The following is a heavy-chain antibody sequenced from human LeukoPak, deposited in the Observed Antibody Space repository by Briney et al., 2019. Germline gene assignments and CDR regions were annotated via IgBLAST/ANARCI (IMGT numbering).Heavy chain of an antibody. D-gene: IGHD2-21*01. CDR1: GFNVISRY. V-gene: IGHV3-66*01. CDR2: IYSGGST. J-gene: IGHJ4*02. Sequence: GGSLRLSCAVSGFNVISRYMSWVRQAPGKGLEWVSLIYSGGSTYYADSVKGRFTISRDNSKNTVYLQMNSLRAEDTAVYYCARNIPVTRWGYWGQGTLVTVSS. CDR3: ARNIPVTRWGY.